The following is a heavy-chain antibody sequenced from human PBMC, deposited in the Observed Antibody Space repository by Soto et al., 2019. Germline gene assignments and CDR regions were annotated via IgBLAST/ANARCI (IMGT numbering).Heavy chain of an antibody. CDR3: AKDLRYCSSTSCPTNYYYYGMDV. Sequence: QVQLVESGGGVVQPGRSLRLSCAASGFTFSSYGMHWVRQAPAKGLEWVAVISKDGSNKYYEDSVKARFTISRDNSKNTLYLQMNSLRAEDTAVYYCAKDLRYCSSTSCPTNYYYYGMDVWGQGTTVTVSS. CDR2: ISKDGSNK. J-gene: IGHJ6*02. D-gene: IGHD2-2*01. V-gene: IGHV3-30*18. CDR1: GFTFSSYG.